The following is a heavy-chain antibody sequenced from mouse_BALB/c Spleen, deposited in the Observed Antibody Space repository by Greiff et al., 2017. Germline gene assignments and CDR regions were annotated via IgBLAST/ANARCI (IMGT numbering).Heavy chain of an antibody. CDR3: AREGYGSSPFAY. Sequence: QVQLQQSGAELVKPGASVKLSCKASGYTFTSYYMYWVKQRPGQGLEWIGEINPSNGGTNFNEKFKSKATLTVDKSSSTAYMQLSSLTSEDSAVYFCAREGYGSSPFAYWGQGTLVTVSA. J-gene: IGHJ3*01. CDR2: INPSNGGT. D-gene: IGHD1-1*01. V-gene: IGHV1S81*02. CDR1: GYTFTSYY.